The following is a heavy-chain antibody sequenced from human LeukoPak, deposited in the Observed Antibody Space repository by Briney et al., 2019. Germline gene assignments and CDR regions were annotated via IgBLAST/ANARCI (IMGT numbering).Heavy chain of an antibody. J-gene: IGHJ3*02. CDR1: GYTFTSYA. CDR3: ARQLVDYYDGGHAFDI. V-gene: IGHV1-3*01. D-gene: IGHD3-22*01. CDR2: INAGNGNT. Sequence: GASVKVSCKASGYTFTSYAMHWVRQAPGQRLEWMGWINAGNGNTKYSQKFQGRVTITRDTSASTAYMELSSLRSEDTAVYYCARQLVDYYDGGHAFDIWGQGTMVTVSS.